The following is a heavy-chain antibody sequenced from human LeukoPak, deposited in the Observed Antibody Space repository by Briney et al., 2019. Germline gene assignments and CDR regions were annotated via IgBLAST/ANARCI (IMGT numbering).Heavy chain of an antibody. D-gene: IGHD2-8*02. CDR3: AKGTLVLYHYLDV. V-gene: IGHV1-69*05. CDR2: IIPIYGTA. Sequence: SVTVSCKASGGTLSNYGITWVRQAPGQGLEWMGAIIPIYGTANYAQKFQGRVTMTTDESTSTVYMELSSLRSEDTAIYYCAKGTLVLYHYLDVWGKGTTVTVSS. J-gene: IGHJ6*03. CDR1: GGTLSNYG.